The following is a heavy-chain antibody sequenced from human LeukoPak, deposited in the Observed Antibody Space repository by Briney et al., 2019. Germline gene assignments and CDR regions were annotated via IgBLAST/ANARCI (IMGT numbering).Heavy chain of an antibody. D-gene: IGHD6-19*01. CDR2: INPSGGST. Sequence: ASVKVSCKASGYTFTSYYMHWVRQAPGQGLEWMGIINPSGGSTSYAQKFQGRLTITADESTSTAYMELSSLRSDDTAVYYCARDPRYSSGEYYFDYWGQGTLVTVSS. CDR1: GYTFTSYY. V-gene: IGHV1-46*01. CDR3: ARDPRYSSGEYYFDY. J-gene: IGHJ4*02.